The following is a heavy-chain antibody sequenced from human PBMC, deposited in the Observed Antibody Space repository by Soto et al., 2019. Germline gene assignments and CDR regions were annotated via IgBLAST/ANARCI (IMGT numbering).Heavy chain of an antibody. CDR2: ISGSGGST. CDR3: AKSLGGIRSGYPSFPVDY. D-gene: IGHD3-3*01. J-gene: IGHJ4*02. Sequence: PGRSLRLCCAASGFTFSSYAMSGVRQAPGKGLEWVSAISGSGGSTYYADSVKGRFTISRDNSKNTLYLQMNSLRAEDTAVYYCAKSLGGIRSGYPSFPVDYWGQGTLVTVSS. V-gene: IGHV3-23*01. CDR1: GFTFSSYA.